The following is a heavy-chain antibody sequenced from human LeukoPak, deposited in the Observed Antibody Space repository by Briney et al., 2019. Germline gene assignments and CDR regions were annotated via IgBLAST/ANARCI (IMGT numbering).Heavy chain of an antibody. Sequence: GGSLRLSCAASGFTFTNAWMHWVRQAPGKGLEWVGRIKTKSEGGTIDYAAPVRGRFTISRDDSENTLYLQMNSLKTEDTALYSFPTNKGGDILTGCGAQEPLATVPS. CDR2: IKTKSEGGTI. D-gene: IGHD3-9*01. CDR1: GFTFTNAW. J-gene: IGHJ4*02. V-gene: IGHV3-15*07. CDR3: PTNKGGDILTGC.